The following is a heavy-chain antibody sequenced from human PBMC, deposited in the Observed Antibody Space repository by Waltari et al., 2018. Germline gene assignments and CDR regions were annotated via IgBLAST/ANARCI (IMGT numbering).Heavy chain of an antibody. V-gene: IGHV3-66*01. D-gene: IGHD3-10*01. CDR2: IYSKGGT. CDR1: VGNNY. CDR3: ARNGPADSP. J-gene: IGHJ5*02. Sequence: VGNNYMNWFRHGPGKGLEWVSLIYSKGGTDYADSVKGRFIISRDSSKNTLYLQMNSLRVEDTAVYYCARNGPADSPWGQGTLVTVSS.